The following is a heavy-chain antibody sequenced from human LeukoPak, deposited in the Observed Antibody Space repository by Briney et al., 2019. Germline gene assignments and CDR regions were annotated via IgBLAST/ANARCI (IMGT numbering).Heavy chain of an antibody. CDR1: GFTFSSYS. CDR3: AKGGLYSTSWFGFGAFDF. Sequence: GGSLRLSCAASGFTFSSYSMNWVRQAPGKGLEWVSYISSSSSTIYYADSVKGRFTISRDNAKNSLYLQMNSLRAEDRAVYYCAKGGLYSTSWFGFGAFDFWGQGTMVTVSP. J-gene: IGHJ3*01. CDR2: ISSSSSTI. D-gene: IGHD6-13*01. V-gene: IGHV3-48*01.